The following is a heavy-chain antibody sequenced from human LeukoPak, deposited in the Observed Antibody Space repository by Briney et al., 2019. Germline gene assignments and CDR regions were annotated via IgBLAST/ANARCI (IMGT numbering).Heavy chain of an antibody. D-gene: IGHD6-6*01. CDR2: ISR. CDR1: GFTFSDHY. CDR3: ARDPDTSSKVDY. V-gene: IGHV3-11*01. Sequence: GGSLRLSCAASGFTFSDHYTSWIRQTPGKGLEWVSRISRDTESVKGRFTISRDNTKNSLYLQMNSLRVDDTAVYYCARDPDTSSKVDYWGQGTLVTVSS. J-gene: IGHJ4*02.